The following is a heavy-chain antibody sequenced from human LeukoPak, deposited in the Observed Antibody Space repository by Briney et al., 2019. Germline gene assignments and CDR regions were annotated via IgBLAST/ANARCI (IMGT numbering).Heavy chain of an antibody. CDR2: IKQDGSEI. CDR3: TKWRAAQSEFDY. CDR1: GFTSRKYW. V-gene: IGHV3-7*01. D-gene: IGHD6-25*01. J-gene: IGHJ4*02. Sequence: PGGSLRLSCTGSGFTSRKYWMAWVRQAPGKGLEWVAQIKQDGSEIEYVDSVEGRFTIPRDNAKNSVFLEMSSLRVEDTAVYYCTKWRAAQSEFDYWGQGTVVTVSS.